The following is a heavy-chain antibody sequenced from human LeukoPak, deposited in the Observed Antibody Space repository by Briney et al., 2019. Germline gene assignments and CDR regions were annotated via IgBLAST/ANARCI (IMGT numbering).Heavy chain of an antibody. V-gene: IGHV3-21*04. D-gene: IGHD6-13*01. J-gene: IGHJ4*02. CDR3: AKMGTDIAAAGTVDY. Sequence: GGSLRLSCAASGFTFSSYSMNWVRQAPGKGLEWVSSISSSSSYIYYADSVKGRFTISRDNAKNSLYLQMNSLRAEDTAVYYCAKMGTDIAAAGTVDYWGQGTLVTVSS. CDR1: GFTFSSYS. CDR2: ISSSSSYI.